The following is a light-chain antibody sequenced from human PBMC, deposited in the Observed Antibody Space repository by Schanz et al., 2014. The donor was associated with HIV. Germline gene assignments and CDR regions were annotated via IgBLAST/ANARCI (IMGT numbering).Light chain of an antibody. J-gene: IGLJ3*02. CDR2: DGS. Sequence: QSALTQPASVSGSPGQSITISCTGTSSDVGGYNYVSWYQQHPGKAPKLMIYDGSSRPSGVSHRFSGSKSDNTAALTISGLQAEDEADYYCCSYAGSYVWVFGGGTKLTVL. V-gene: IGLV2-14*01. CDR3: CSYAGSYVWV. CDR1: SSDVGGYNY.